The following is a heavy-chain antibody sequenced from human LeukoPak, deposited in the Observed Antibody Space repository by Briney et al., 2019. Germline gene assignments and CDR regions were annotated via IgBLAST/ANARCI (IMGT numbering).Heavy chain of an antibody. Sequence: SETLSLTCTVSGYSISSGYYWGWIRQPPGKGLEWIGSMYHSESSYYNPSLKSRVTISEDTSKNQFSLKLNSVTAADTAVYYCARHGRKWELLSAFDIWGQGTMVTVSS. D-gene: IGHD1-26*01. CDR3: ARHGRKWELLSAFDI. J-gene: IGHJ3*02. V-gene: IGHV4-38-2*02. CDR2: MYHSESS. CDR1: GYSISSGYY.